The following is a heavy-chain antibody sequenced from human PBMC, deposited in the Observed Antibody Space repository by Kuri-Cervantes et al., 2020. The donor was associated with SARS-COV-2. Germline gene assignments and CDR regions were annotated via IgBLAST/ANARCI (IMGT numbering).Heavy chain of an antibody. V-gene: IGHV1-8*02. CDR1: GYAFTSYG. Sequence: ASEKVSCKPSGYAFTSYGISWVRQATGQGHEWMGWMNPNSGNTGYAQNFQGRVTMTRNTSISTAYMELSSLRSEDTAVYYCARELTGDMLADYWGQGTLVTVSS. CDR2: MNPNSGNT. CDR3: ARELTGDMLADY. J-gene: IGHJ4*02. D-gene: IGHD7-27*01.